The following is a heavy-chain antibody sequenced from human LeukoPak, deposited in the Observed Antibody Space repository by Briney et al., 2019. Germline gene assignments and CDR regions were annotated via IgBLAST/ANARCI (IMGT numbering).Heavy chain of an antibody. V-gene: IGHV3-53*01. CDR1: GFTVSSNY. Sequence: PGGSLRLSCAASGFTVSSNYMSWVRQAPGQGLEWVSVIYSGGSTYYADSVKGRFTISRDNSKNTLYLQMNSLRAEDTAVYCCAREGIDYYDRSGYLSWGQGTLVTVSS. D-gene: IGHD3-22*01. CDR3: AREGIDYYDRSGYLS. J-gene: IGHJ5*02. CDR2: IYSGGST.